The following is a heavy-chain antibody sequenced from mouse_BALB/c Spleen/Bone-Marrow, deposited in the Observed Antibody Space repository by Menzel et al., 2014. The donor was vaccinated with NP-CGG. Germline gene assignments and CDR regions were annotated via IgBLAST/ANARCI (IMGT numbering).Heavy chain of an antibody. CDR3: ARHKGYYRYDAWFAY. CDR1: GFTLSDHY. V-gene: IGHV5-12*02. Sequence: EVMLVESGGGLVQPGGSLKLSCEISGFTLSDHYMYWVRQTPEKRLEWVAYISNGGGSTYYPDTVKGRFTISRDNAKNTLYLQMSRLKSEDTAMYYCARHKGYYRYDAWFAYWGQGTLVTVSA. D-gene: IGHD2-14*01. J-gene: IGHJ3*01. CDR2: ISNGGGST.